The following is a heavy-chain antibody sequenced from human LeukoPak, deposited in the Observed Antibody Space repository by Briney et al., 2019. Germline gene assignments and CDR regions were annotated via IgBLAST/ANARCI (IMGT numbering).Heavy chain of an antibody. CDR3: ARVVVVAATPSWFDP. Sequence: SQTLSLTCTVSGGSISSGDYYWSWIRQPPGEGLEWIGYIYYSGSTYYNPSLKSRVTISVDTSKNQFSLKLSSVTAADTAVYYCARVVVVAATPSWFDPWGQGTLVTVSS. V-gene: IGHV4-30-4*01. D-gene: IGHD2-15*01. CDR2: IYYSGST. J-gene: IGHJ5*02. CDR1: GGSISSGDYY.